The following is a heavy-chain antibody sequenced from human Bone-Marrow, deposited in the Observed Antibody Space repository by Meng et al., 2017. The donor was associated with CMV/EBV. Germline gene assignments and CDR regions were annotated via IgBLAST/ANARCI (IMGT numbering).Heavy chain of an antibody. D-gene: IGHD1/OR15-1a*01. CDR1: GFTFSSYW. Sequence: GGSLRLSCAASGFTFSSYWMSWVRQAPGKGLEWVANIKQDGSEKYYVDSVKGRFTISRDNAKNSLYLQMNSLRAEDTAVYYCARSKTNLAYYYYGMDVWGQGTTVTGSS. J-gene: IGHJ6*02. CDR3: ARSKTNLAYYYYGMDV. CDR2: IKQDGSEK. V-gene: IGHV3-7*01.